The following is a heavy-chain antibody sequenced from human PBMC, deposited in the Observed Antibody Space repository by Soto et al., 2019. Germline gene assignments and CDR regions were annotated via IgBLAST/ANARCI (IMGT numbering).Heavy chain of an antibody. CDR3: ARQGTPYNGFDP. Sequence: PGGSLRLSCAVSGFIFSSFEMNWVRQAPGKGLEWVSYISSSGSTIYYADSVKGRFTISRDNAKNSLYLQVNSLRAEDTAVYYCARQGTPYNGFDPWGQGTLVTVSS. J-gene: IGHJ5*02. CDR2: ISSSGSTI. CDR1: GFIFSSFE. V-gene: IGHV3-48*03.